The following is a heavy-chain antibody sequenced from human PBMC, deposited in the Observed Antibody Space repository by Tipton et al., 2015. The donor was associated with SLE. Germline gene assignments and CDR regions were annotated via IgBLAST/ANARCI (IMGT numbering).Heavy chain of an antibody. V-gene: IGHV3-48*01. J-gene: IGHJ6*02. CDR2: ISSSSSTI. D-gene: IGHD3-10*01. CDR3: ARDGAGSAHYYYYGMDV. Sequence: SLRVSCAASGFTFSSYSMNWVRQAPGKGLEWVSYISSSSSTIYYADSVKGRFTISRDNAKNSLYLQMNSLRAEDTAVYYCARDGAGSAHYYYYGMDVWGQGTTVTVSS. CDR1: GFTFSSYS.